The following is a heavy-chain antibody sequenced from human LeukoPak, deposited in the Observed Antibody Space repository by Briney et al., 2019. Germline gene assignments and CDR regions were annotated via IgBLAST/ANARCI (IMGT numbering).Heavy chain of an antibody. D-gene: IGHD5-18*01. CDR1: GGSVSSGSYY. CDR3: ARLRVDTAMVGAFDI. V-gene: IGHV4-61*01. CDR2: IYYSGST. Sequence: SETLSLTCTVSGGSVSSGSYYWSWIRQPPGQGLAWIGYIYYSGSTNYNPSLKSRVTISVDTSKNQFSLKLSSVTAADTAVYYCARLRVDTAMVGAFDIWGQGTMVTVSS. J-gene: IGHJ3*02.